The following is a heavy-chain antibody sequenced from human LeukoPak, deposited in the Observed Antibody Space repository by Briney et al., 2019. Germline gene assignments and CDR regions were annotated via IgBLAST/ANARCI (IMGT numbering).Heavy chain of an antibody. CDR2: VSTGSNHI. D-gene: IGHD3-22*01. CDR1: GVTFSSYW. J-gene: IGHJ4*02. Sequence: GGSLRLSCAASGVTFSSYWMRCVCQTPGGGAEWVSFVSTGSNHIYYAHSLKGRFTISRHNAKKSLYLQINSLRAEDTAVYYCARRAGDYSHPYDYWGQGTLVTVSS. V-gene: IGHV3-21*01. CDR3: ARRAGDYSHPYDY.